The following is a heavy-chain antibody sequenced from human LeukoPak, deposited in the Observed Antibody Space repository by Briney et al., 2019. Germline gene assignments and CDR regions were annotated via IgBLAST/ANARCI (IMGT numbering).Heavy chain of an antibody. J-gene: IGHJ4*02. CDR3: ARSLPSVTSGSFDY. V-gene: IGHV4-30-2*01. CDR1: GGSISSGGYY. D-gene: IGHD3-22*01. CDR2: IYHSGST. Sequence: SQTLSLTCTVSGGSISSGGYYWSWIRQPPGKGLEWIGYIYHSGSTYYNPSLKSRVTISVDRSKNQFSLKLSSVTAADTAVYYCARSLPSVTSGSFDYWGQGILVTVSS.